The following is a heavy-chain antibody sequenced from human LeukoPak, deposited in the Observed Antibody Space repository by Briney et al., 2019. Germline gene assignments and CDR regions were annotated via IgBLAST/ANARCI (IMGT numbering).Heavy chain of an antibody. CDR1: GFTFSSYS. CDR3: ARGDITAPNY. Sequence: GGSLRLSCAASGFTFSSYSMHWVRQAPGKGLEWVSSISSSSSYIYYGDSVKGRFTMSRDNAKNSLYLQMKSLRAEDTAVYYCARGDITAPNYWGEGSLVTVSS. D-gene: IGHD6-13*01. J-gene: IGHJ4*02. V-gene: IGHV3-21*01. CDR2: ISSSSSYI.